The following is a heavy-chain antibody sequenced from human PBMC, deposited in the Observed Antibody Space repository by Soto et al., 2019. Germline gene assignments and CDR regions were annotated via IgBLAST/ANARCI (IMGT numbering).Heavy chain of an antibody. CDR2: IVVGSGNT. J-gene: IGHJ4*02. CDR3: AAANFLYAPVQFDY. V-gene: IGHV1-58*01. D-gene: IGHD2-8*01. Sequence: SVKVSCKASVFTFTSSAVQWVRQARGQRLEWIGWIVVGSGNTNYAQKFQERVTITRDMSTSTAYMELSSLRSEDTAVYYCAAANFLYAPVQFDYWGQGTLVTVSS. CDR1: VFTFTSSA.